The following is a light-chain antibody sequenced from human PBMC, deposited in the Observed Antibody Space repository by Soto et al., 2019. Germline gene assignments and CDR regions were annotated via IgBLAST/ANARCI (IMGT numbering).Light chain of an antibody. CDR1: QGISSW. J-gene: IGKJ4*01. Sequence: IQMTQSPFSVSASVGDRVTITCRASQGISSWLAWYQQKPGKRPTLLIYKASTLQTGVPSRFSGSGSGTDFTLTISSLQPEDFATYYCQQTSSFPLTFGGGTKVEIK. V-gene: IGKV1-12*01. CDR3: QQTSSFPLT. CDR2: KAS.